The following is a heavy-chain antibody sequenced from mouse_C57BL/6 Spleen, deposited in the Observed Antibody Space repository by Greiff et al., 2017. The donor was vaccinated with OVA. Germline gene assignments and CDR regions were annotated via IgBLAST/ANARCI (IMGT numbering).Heavy chain of an antibody. CDR1: GFTFSSYA. Sequence: EVQVVESGEGLVKPGGSLKLSCAASGFTFSSYAMSWVRQTPEKRLEWVAYISSGGDYIYYADTVKGRFTISRDNARNTLYLQISSLKSEDTAMYYCTRARYYDYAMDYWGQGTSVTVSS. J-gene: IGHJ4*01. V-gene: IGHV5-9-1*02. D-gene: IGHD2-4*01. CDR3: TRARYYDYAMDY. CDR2: ISSGGDYI.